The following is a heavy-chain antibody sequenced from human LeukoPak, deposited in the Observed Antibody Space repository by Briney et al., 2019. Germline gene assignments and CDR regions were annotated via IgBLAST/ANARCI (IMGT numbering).Heavy chain of an antibody. J-gene: IGHJ6*02. V-gene: IGHV3-23*01. D-gene: IGHD6-13*01. CDR1: GFTFRSHA. CDR2: IYENGGTT. CDR3: ARESAAGTYGMDV. Sequence: GGSLRLSCVGSGFTFRSHAMSWVRQAPEKGLEFVSGIYENGGTTYYADSVKGRFTISRDSSKNTLYLQMNSLRAEDTAVYYCARESAAGTYGMDVWGQGTTVTVSS.